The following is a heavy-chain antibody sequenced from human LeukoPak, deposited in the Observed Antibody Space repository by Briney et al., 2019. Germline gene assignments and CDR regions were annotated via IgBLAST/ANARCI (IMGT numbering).Heavy chain of an antibody. J-gene: IGHJ6*02. D-gene: IGHD5-18*01. Sequence: PVQVSCKTSGGTFSTSAITWVRQAPGQGLEWMGRIVPVLNITTYAQRFQGRVTITADTSTSTVYMELSSLRSEETAVYYCARDQGLTAPPPYGLDVWGQGTTVIVSS. CDR3: ARDQGLTAPPPYGLDV. V-gene: IGHV1-69*04. CDR1: GGTFSTSA. CDR2: IVPVLNIT.